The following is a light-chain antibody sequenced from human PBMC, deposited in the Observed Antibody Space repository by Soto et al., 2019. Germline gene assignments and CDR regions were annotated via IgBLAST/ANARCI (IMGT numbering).Light chain of an antibody. CDR2: EVS. V-gene: IGLV2-8*01. CDR1: SSDVGGYNY. Sequence: QSALTQPPSASGSPGQSVTISCTGTSSDVGGYNYVSWYQQHPGKAPKLMISEVSKRPSGVPDRFSGSKSGNTASLTVSGLQAEDEADYYCSSFAGNNILVFGGGNKLTVL. J-gene: IGLJ2*01. CDR3: SSFAGNNILV.